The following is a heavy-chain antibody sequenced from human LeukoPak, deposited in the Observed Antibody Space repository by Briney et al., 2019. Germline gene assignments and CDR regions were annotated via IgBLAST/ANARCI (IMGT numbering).Heavy chain of an antibody. V-gene: IGHV3-66*01. CDR2: MYSGGST. J-gene: IGHJ4*02. CDR1: GFTVSSNY. Sequence: GVSLRLSCAASGFTVSSNYMSCVRQAPGKGLEWVSVMYSGGSTYLADSVKGRFTISRDNSKNTLYLQMNSLRAEDTAVYYCARGRRDYYDSSGAFDYWGQGTLVTVSS. CDR3: ARGRRDYYDSSGAFDY. D-gene: IGHD3-22*01.